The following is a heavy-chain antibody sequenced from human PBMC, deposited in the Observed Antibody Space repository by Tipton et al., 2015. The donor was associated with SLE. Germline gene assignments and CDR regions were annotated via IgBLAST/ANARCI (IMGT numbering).Heavy chain of an antibody. Sequence: TLSLTCAVSGGSFSSDYWSWIAQSPGKGLEWIGEIHHTGSTNYNPSLKSRVTMSVETSKNQVSLKVRSVTAADTAVYYCARGGERMFTSSWSSYYFDYWGQGNLVTVSS. J-gene: IGHJ4*02. CDR1: GGSFSSDY. V-gene: IGHV4-34*01. D-gene: IGHD6-13*01. CDR2: IHHTGST. CDR3: ARGGERMFTSSWSSYYFDY.